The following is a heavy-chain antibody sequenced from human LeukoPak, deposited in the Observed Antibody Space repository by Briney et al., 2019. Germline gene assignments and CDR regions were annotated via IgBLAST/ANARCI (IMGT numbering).Heavy chain of an antibody. CDR2: IYYSGST. CDR1: GGSISSYY. D-gene: IGHD6-19*01. J-gene: IGHJ4*02. Sequence: SETLSLTCTVSGGSISSYYWSWVRQPPGKGLEWIGYIYYSGSTNYNPSLKSRVTISVDTSKNQFSLKLSSVTAADTAVYYCARDAYSSGFFFDYWGQGTLVTVSS. V-gene: IGHV4-59*01. CDR3: ARDAYSSGFFFDY.